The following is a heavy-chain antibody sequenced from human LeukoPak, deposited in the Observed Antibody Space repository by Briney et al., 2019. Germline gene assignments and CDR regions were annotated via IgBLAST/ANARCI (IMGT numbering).Heavy chain of an antibody. CDR1: GGSISSYY. D-gene: IGHD6-6*01. CDR2: IYYSGST. CDR3: ARVPPIAARPFDP. Sequence: PSETLSLTCTVSGGSISSYYWSWIRQPPGKGLEWIGYIYYSGSTNYNPSLKSRVTISVDTSKNQFSLNLRSVTAADTAVYYCARVPPIAARPFDPWGQGTLVTVSS. V-gene: IGHV4-59*01. J-gene: IGHJ5*02.